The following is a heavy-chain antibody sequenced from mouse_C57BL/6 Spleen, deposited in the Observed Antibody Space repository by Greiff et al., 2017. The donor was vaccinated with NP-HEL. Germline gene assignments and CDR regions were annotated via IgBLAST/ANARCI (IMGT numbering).Heavy chain of an antibody. J-gene: IGHJ3*01. Sequence: VQLQQPGTELVKPGASVKLSCKASGYTFTSYWMHWVKQRPGQGLEWIGNINPSNGGTNYNEKFKGKATLTADKSSSTAYMQLSSLTSEDSAVYFCARGGSSYPWFAYWGQGTLVTVSA. CDR1: GYTFTSYW. V-gene: IGHV1-53*01. CDR3: ARGGSSYPWFAY. D-gene: IGHD1-1*01. CDR2: INPSNGGT.